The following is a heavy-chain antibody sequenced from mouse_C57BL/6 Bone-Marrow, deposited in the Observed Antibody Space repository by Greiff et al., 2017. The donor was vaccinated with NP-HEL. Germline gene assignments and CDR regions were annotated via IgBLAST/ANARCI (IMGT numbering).Heavy chain of an antibody. D-gene: IGHD1-1*01. CDR2: IDPENGDT. V-gene: IGHV14-4*01. J-gene: IGHJ3*01. CDR3: TSIYYYGSSYAWFAY. CDR1: GFNIKDDY. Sequence: EVQLQQSGAELVRPGASVKLSCTASGFNIKDDYMHWVKQRPEQGLEWIGWIDPENGDTESASKFQGKATITADTSSNTAYLQLSSLTSEDTAVYYCTSIYYYGSSYAWFAYWGQGTLVTVSA.